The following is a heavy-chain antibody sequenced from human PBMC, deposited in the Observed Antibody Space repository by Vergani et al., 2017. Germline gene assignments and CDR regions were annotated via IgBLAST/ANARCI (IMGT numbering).Heavy chain of an antibody. Sequence: EVQLVESGGGLVQPGRSLRLSCTASGFTFTDYAMSWVRQAPGKGLEWVGFIRSKAYGGTTEYAASVKGRFTISRDDSKSIAYLQMNNLQTEDTAMYYCVRDQVTMLRGSDALDIWGQGTMVTVSS. CDR1: GFTFTDYA. CDR2: IRSKAYGGTT. CDR3: VRDQVTMLRGSDALDI. D-gene: IGHD3-10*01. V-gene: IGHV3-49*04. J-gene: IGHJ3*02.